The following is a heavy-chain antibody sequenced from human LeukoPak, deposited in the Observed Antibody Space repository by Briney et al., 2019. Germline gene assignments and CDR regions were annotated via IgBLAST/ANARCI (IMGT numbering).Heavy chain of an antibody. CDR1: GFTFSSYW. D-gene: IGHD7-27*01. J-gene: IGHJ4*02. CDR3: ASGGPTGALDY. V-gene: IGHV3-7*01. CDR2: IKEDGTEK. Sequence: GGSLRLSCAASGFTFSSYWMTWVRQAPGKGLEWVANIKEDGTEKYYVDSVKGRFTISRDNAKNSLYLQMDSLRAEDTAVYYCASGGPTGALDYWGQGTLVTVSS.